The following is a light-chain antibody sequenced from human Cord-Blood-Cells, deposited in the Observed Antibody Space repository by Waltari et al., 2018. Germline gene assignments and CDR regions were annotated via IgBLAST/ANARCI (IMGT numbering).Light chain of an antibody. CDR2: AAS. CDR1: QGISSY. Sequence: STGDRVTPTCRASQGISSYLAWYQQKPGKAPKLLIYAASTLQSGVPSRFSGSGSGTDFTLTISCLQSEDFATYYCQQYYSYPLTFGGGTKVEIK. CDR3: QQYYSYPLT. V-gene: IGKV1-8*01. J-gene: IGKJ4*01.